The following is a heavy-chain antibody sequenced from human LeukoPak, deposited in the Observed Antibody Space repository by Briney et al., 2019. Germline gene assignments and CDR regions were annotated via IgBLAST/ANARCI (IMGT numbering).Heavy chain of an antibody. Sequence: ASVKVSCKASGYTFTGYYMHWVRQAPGQGLEWMGLINPSGGTTTYAQKFQGRLTMTRDMSTSTVYMDLSGLTSDDTALYYCARVGRWGARFDYWGQGTLVTVSS. CDR3: ARVGRWGARFDY. CDR2: INPSGGTT. D-gene: IGHD1-26*01. CDR1: GYTFTGYY. J-gene: IGHJ4*02. V-gene: IGHV1-46*01.